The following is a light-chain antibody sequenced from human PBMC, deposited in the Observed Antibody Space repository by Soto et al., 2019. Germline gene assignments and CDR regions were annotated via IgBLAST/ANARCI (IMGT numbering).Light chain of an antibody. CDR2: GAS. CDR3: QHYNNWPLT. J-gene: IGKJ1*01. Sequence: ETVMTQSPATLPVSPGERVTLSCRASQSVNSDLAWYQQKPGQAPRLLIYGASTRATGIPARFSGSGSGTEFTLTISSLQSEDFAVYYCQHYNNWPLTFGQGTKVEVK. V-gene: IGKV3-15*01. CDR1: QSVNSD.